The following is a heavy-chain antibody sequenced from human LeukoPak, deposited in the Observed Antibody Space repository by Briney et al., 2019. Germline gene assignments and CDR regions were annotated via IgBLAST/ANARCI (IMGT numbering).Heavy chain of an antibody. CDR3: ARGPLTGSGYPWTYYMDV. V-gene: IGHV4-39*01. CDR1: GGSISSSSYY. J-gene: IGHJ6*03. Sequence: PSETLSLTCTVSGGSISSSSYYWGWIRQPPGKGLEWIGSIYYSGSTYYNPSLKSRVTISVDTSKNQFSLKLSSVTAADTAVYYCARGPLTGSGYPWTYYMDVWGKGTTVTISS. CDR2: IYYSGST. D-gene: IGHD3-22*01.